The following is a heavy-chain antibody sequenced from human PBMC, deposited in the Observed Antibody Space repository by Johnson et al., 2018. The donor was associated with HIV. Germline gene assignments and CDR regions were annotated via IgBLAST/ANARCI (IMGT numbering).Heavy chain of an antibody. V-gene: IGHV3-11*04. CDR2: IRTSSSTI. CDR3: ARLAAYDAFDI. CDR1: GFTFSDYY. D-gene: IGHD6-25*01. J-gene: IGHJ3*02. Sequence: QVQLVESGGGVVQPGRSLRLSCAASGFTFSDYYMCWIRQAPGKGPEWISYIRTSSSTIYYADSVKGRFTISRDNAKNSLYLQMDSLRAEDTAVYYCARLAAYDAFDIWGQGTMVTVSS.